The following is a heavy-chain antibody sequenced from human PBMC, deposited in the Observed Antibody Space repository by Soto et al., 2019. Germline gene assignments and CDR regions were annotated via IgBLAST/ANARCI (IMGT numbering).Heavy chain of an antibody. CDR2: ISGSGVTT. CDR1: GFTFSSYA. V-gene: IGHV3-23*01. J-gene: IGHJ4*02. D-gene: IGHD5-18*01. Sequence: GGSLRLSCAASGFTFSSYAMTWVRQAPGKGLEWVSTISGSGVTTNYGDSVKGRFTISRDNSKNMMYLQMNSLRAEDTAVYYCAKGSPRYGYWGQGTLVTVSS. CDR3: AKGSPRYGY.